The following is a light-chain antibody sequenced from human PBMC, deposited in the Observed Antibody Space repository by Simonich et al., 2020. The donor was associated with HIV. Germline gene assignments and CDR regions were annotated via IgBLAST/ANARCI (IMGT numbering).Light chain of an antibody. V-gene: IGLV1-47*01. CDR3: SSYTSSSTWV. Sequence: QSVLTQPPSASGTPGQRVTISCSGRSSNIGSNYVFWYQQLPGTAPKLLIYRNYQRPSGVPYRFSGSKSGTSASLAISGLRSEDEADYYCSSYTSSSTWVFGGGTKLTVL. J-gene: IGLJ3*02. CDR2: RNY. CDR1: SSNIGSNY.